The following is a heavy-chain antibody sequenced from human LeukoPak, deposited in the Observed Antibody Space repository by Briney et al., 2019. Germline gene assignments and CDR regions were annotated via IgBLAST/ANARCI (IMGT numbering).Heavy chain of an antibody. CDR2: IYSSGST. D-gene: IGHD5-18*01. CDR3: ARDPSHRGPGYRHINWFDP. Sequence: PSETLSLTCSVSGASISSGSNYWGWIRQPPGKTLEWIGSIYSSGSTYYNSSLQSRVIIIIDTPKNHFSLTLSSVTAADTAVYYCARDPSHRGPGYRHINWFDPWGQGTLVTVSS. J-gene: IGHJ5*02. V-gene: IGHV4-39*07. CDR1: GASISSGSNY.